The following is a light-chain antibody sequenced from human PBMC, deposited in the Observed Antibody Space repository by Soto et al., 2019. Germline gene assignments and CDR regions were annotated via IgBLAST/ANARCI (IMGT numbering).Light chain of an antibody. J-gene: IGKJ3*01. CDR2: RAS. V-gene: IGKV1-5*03. CDR3: QHYSTYSGT. CDR1: QSIGDW. Sequence: DVQMAQSPSTLSASVGDRVTITCRASQSIGDWLAWFQQKPGKAPALLIYRASYLESGVPSRFSGSGSWTEFTLTISSLQPDEFSPYYSQHYSTYSGTLGPGTTVEIK.